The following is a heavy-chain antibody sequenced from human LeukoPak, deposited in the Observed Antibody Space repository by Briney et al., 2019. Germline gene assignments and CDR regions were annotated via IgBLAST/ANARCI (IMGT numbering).Heavy chain of an antibody. CDR1: GFTFTNYD. D-gene: IGHD6-19*01. J-gene: IGHJ4*02. CDR2: IGPSGTGT. V-gene: IGHV3-23*01. CDR3: AKKEAVAGVFDY. Sequence: GGSLRLSCAASGFTFTNYDMSWVRQAPGKGLEWVSGIGPSGTGTYYADSLKGRFTISRDNSKNTLYLQMSSLRAEDTAVYYCAKKEAVAGVFDYWGQGTLVTVSS.